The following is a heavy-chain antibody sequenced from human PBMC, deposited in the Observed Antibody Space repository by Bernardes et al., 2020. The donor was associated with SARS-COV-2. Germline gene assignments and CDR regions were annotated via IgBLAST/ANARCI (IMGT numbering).Heavy chain of an antibody. CDR1: GDSVSSNSAA. CDR2: TYYRSKWYN. Sequence: SQTLSLTCAISGDSVSSNSAACNWIRQSPSRGLEWLGRTYYRSKWYNDYAVSVKSRITINPDTSKNQFSLQLNSVTPEDTAVYYCARAGDDYGDYVGFSFQHWGQGTLVTVSS. V-gene: IGHV6-1*01. D-gene: IGHD4-17*01. J-gene: IGHJ1*01. CDR3: ARAGDDYGDYVGFSFQH.